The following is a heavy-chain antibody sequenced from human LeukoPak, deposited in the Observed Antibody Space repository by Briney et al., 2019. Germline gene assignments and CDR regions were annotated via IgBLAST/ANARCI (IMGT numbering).Heavy chain of an antibody. CDR3: ARGKYYDFWSGYYNWFDP. CDR2: ISAYNGNT. CDR1: GYTFTSYG. V-gene: IGHV1-18*01. D-gene: IGHD3-3*01. Sequence: ASVTVSCKASGYTFTSYGISWVRQAPGQGLEWMGWISAYNGNTNYAQKLQGRVTMATDTSTSTAYMELRSLRSDDTAVYYCARGKYYDFWSGYYNWFDPWGQGTLVTVSS. J-gene: IGHJ5*02.